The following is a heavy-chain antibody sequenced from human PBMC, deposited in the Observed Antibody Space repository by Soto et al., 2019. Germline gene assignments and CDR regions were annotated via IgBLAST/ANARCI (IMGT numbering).Heavy chain of an antibody. CDR2: ISGSGGST. J-gene: IGHJ4*02. CDR3: VHSSSWYGYFDY. CDR1: GFTFSSYA. Sequence: PGGSLSLSCAASGFTFSSYAMSWVRQAPGKGLEWVSSISGSGGSTYYADSVKGRFTISRDNSKNTLYLQMNSLRAEDTAVYYCVHSSSWYGYFDYWGQGTLVTVSS. D-gene: IGHD6-13*01. V-gene: IGHV3-23*01.